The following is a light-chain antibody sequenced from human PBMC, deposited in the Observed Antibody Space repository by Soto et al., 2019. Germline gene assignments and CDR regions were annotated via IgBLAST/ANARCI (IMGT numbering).Light chain of an antibody. CDR3: QQYTSDPFT. V-gene: IGKV1-27*01. CDR1: QDISNY. J-gene: IGKJ3*01. CDR2: AAS. Sequence: DIQLTQSPSSLSASVGDRVTITCRASQDISNYLVWYQQKPGQVPELLIYAASTLQSGVPSRFSASGSGTDFTLTISSLQPEDVATYYCQQYTSDPFTFGPGTKVDIK.